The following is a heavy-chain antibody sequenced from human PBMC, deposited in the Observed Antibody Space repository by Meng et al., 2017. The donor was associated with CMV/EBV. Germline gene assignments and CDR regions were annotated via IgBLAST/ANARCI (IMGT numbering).Heavy chain of an antibody. V-gene: IGHV3-30*02. CDR3: ANVAQSPGWELHHYYYGMDV. D-gene: IGHD1-26*01. Sequence: GGSLRLSCAASGFTFSSYGMHWVRQAPGKGLEWVAVIWYDGSNKYYADSVKGRFTISRDNSKNTLYLQMNSLRAEDTAVYYCANVAQSPGWELHHYYYGMDVWGQGTTVTVSS. J-gene: IGHJ6*02. CDR1: GFTFSSYG. CDR2: IWYDGSNK.